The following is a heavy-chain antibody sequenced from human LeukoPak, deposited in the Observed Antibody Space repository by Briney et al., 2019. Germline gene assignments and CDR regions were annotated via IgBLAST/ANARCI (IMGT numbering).Heavy chain of an antibody. Sequence: GRSLRLSCTASGFTFGDYAMGWFRQAPGKGLEWVGFIRSKAYGGTTEYAASVKGRFTIPRDDSKSIAYLQMNSLKTEDTAVYYCTRDTLLRYFDWFVPFDYWGQGTLVTVSS. CDR2: IRSKAYGGTT. D-gene: IGHD3-9*01. CDR3: TRDTLLRYFDWFVPFDY. J-gene: IGHJ4*02. CDR1: GFTFGDYA. V-gene: IGHV3-49*03.